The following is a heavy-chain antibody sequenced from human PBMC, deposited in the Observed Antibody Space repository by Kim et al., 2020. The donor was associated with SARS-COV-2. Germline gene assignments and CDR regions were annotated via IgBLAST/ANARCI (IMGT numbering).Heavy chain of an antibody. Sequence: FLGRVTMTRDTSTSTVYMELSSLRSEDTAVYYCARLGSGANPIAAAEADYWGQGTLVTVSS. D-gene: IGHD6-13*01. J-gene: IGHJ4*02. CDR3: ARLGSGANPIAAAEADY. V-gene: IGHV1-46*01.